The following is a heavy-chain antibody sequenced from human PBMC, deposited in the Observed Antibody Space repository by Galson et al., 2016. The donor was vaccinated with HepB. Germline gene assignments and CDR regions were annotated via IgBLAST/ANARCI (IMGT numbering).Heavy chain of an antibody. CDR2: VGRDGGES. D-gene: IGHD3-22*01. J-gene: IGHJ4*02. CDR1: GFIFSSYA. V-gene: IGHV3-33*06. CDR3: VKDRVIRDRTPQYFDS. Sequence: SLRLSCAASGFIFSSYAMHWVRQAPGKGLEWVAVVGRDGGESSYTDSVKGRFTISRDNVKRVLYLQMNALRAGDTAVYYCVKDRVIRDRTPQYFDSWGQGTLVTVSS.